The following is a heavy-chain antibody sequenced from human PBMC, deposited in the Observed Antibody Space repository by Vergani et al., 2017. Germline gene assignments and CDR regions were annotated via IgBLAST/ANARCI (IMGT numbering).Heavy chain of an antibody. V-gene: IGHV3-21*01. CDR1: GFTFSSYS. CDR3: ARYPTRYYILTGYSSYYYYGMDV. Sequence: EVQLVESGGGLVKPGGSLRLSCAASGFTFSSYSMNWVRQAPGKGLEWVSSISSSSSYIYYADSVKGRFTISRDNAKNSLYLQMNSLRAEDTAVYYCARYPTRYYILTGYSSYYYYGMDVWGQGTTVTVSS. CDR2: ISSSSSYI. J-gene: IGHJ6*02. D-gene: IGHD3-9*01.